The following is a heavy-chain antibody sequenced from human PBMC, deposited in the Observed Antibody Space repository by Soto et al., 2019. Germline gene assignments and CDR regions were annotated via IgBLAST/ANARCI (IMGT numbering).Heavy chain of an antibody. CDR2: ISYSGST. Sequence: QVQLQESGPGLVWPSETLSLTCTVSGGSVSSYYWSWIRQSPGKGLEWIGYISYSGSTNYNPSLKSLVTMSLDTSKNQFSLRLSSVTAAHTAVYYCARAGSGYSFDYWGQGTLVTVSS. CDR3: ARAGSGYSFDY. J-gene: IGHJ4*02. V-gene: IGHV4-59*02. CDR1: GGSVSSYY. D-gene: IGHD3-22*01.